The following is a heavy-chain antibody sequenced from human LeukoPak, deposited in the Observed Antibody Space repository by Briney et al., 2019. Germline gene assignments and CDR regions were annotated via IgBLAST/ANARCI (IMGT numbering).Heavy chain of an antibody. Sequence: ASVKVSCKVSGYTLTELSMHWVRQAPGKGLEWMGGFDPEDGEAIHAQKFQGRVTMTEDTSADTAYMELSSLRSEDTAVYYCARETRGSYYVSIDYWGQGTLVTVSS. V-gene: IGHV1-24*01. CDR3: ARETRGSYYVSIDY. CDR1: GYTLTELS. J-gene: IGHJ4*02. CDR2: FDPEDGEA. D-gene: IGHD1-26*01.